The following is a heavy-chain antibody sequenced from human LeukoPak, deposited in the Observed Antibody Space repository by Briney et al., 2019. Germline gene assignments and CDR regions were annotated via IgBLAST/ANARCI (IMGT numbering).Heavy chain of an antibody. Sequence: GRSLRLSCAASGFTFSSYGMHWVRQAPGKGLEWVAVIWYDGSNKYYAGSVKGRFTISRDNSKNMLYLQMNSLRAEDTAVYYCSRVDENGYNFAWGQGTLVTVSS. CDR3: SRVDENGYNFA. V-gene: IGHV3-33*01. CDR2: IWYDGSNK. J-gene: IGHJ5*02. D-gene: IGHD5-24*01. CDR1: GFTFSSYG.